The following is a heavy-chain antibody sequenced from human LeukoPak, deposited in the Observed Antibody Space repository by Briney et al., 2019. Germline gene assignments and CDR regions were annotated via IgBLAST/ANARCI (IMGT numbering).Heavy chain of an antibody. J-gene: IGHJ6*02. V-gene: IGHV3-48*04. CDR1: GFTFSSYS. CDR2: ISSSSSTI. D-gene: IGHD3-22*01. CDR3: ARDVRDSFTWTYYYDSSGYGNGMDV. Sequence: GGSLRLSCAASGFTFSSYSMNWVRQAPGKGLEWVSYISSSSSTIYYADSVKGRFTISRDNAKNSLYLQMNSLRAEDTAVYYCARDVRDSFTWTYYYDSSGYGNGMDVWGQGTTVTGSS.